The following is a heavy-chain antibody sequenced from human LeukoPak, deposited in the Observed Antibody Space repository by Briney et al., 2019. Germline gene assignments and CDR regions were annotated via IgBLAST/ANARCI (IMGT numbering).Heavy chain of an antibody. CDR2: ISWNSGSI. V-gene: IGHV3-9*01. CDR3: AKGAGGVDY. Sequence: GGSLRLSCAASGFIFDDYAMHWVRQAPGKGLEWVSGISWNSGSIGYADSVKGRFTISRDNAKNSLYLQMNSLRAEDTALYYCAKGAGGVDYWGQGTLVTVSS. J-gene: IGHJ4*02. D-gene: IGHD4-23*01. CDR1: GFIFDDYA.